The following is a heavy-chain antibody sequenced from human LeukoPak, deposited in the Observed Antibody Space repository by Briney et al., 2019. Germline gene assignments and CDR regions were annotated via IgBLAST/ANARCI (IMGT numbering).Heavy chain of an antibody. Sequence: SGTLSLTCAVSGGSISSSNWWSWVRQPPGKGLEWIGEINHSGSTNYNPSLKSRVTISVDTSKNQFSLKLSSVTAADTAVYYCATRGYSYGPFDYWGQGTLVTVSS. D-gene: IGHD5-18*01. CDR1: GGSISSSNW. CDR2: INHSGST. V-gene: IGHV4-4*02. CDR3: ATRGYSYGPFDY. J-gene: IGHJ4*02.